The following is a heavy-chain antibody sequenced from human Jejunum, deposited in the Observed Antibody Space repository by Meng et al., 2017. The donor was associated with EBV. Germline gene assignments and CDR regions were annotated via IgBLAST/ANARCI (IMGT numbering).Heavy chain of an antibody. V-gene: IGHV3-21*02. CDR1: GFTFSSYS. Sequence: VQLVESGGGLVKPGGSLRLSCAASGFTFSSYSMNWVRQAPGKGLEWVSYISSGSSFIYYADPVKGRFTISRDDAKNSLFLQLNSLRAEDTAVYYCVRDSSFNVHWGQGTLVTVSS. CDR3: VRDSSFNVH. D-gene: IGHD3-16*02. J-gene: IGHJ4*02. CDR2: ISSGSSFI.